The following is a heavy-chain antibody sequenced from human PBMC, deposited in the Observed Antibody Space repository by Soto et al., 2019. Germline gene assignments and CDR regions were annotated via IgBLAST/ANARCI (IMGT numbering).Heavy chain of an antibody. Sequence: GSLRLSCAASGFTFSTYSMNWVRQAPGKGLEWASYISSSSSYTNYADSVKGRFTISRDNAKNSLYLQMNSLRAEDTAVYYCARDHHRYSGYDYVDYWGQGTLVTVSS. CDR1: GFTFSTYS. CDR3: ARDHHRYSGYDYVDY. CDR2: ISSSSSYT. D-gene: IGHD5-12*01. V-gene: IGHV3-21*05. J-gene: IGHJ4*02.